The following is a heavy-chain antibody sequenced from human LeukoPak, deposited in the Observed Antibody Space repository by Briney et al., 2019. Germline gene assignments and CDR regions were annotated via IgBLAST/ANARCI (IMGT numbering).Heavy chain of an antibody. D-gene: IGHD6-19*01. V-gene: IGHV4-4*02. Sequence: SGTLSLTCAVSGGSISSSNWWSWVRQPPGKVVEWIGVSCHSGSTNYNPSVKSRVTISVDKSKNQFSLKLSSVTAADTAVYYCARTGYSSGWYFDYWGQGTLVTVSS. CDR1: GGSISSSNW. CDR2: SCHSGST. CDR3: ARTGYSSGWYFDY. J-gene: IGHJ4*02.